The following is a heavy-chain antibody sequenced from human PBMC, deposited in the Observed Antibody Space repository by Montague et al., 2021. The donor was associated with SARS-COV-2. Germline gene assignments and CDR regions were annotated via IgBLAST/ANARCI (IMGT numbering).Heavy chain of an antibody. V-gene: IGHV4-34*01. CDR2: INYGGST. Sequence: SETLSLTCAVYGGSFSDYHWTWIRQPPGGGLEWIGQINYGGSTKYNPSLRSRVTISIDTSKNQFSLKLTSVTAADTAVYYCARGAPEYWGQGTLVTVSS. CDR3: ARGAPEY. J-gene: IGHJ4*02. CDR1: GGSFSDYH.